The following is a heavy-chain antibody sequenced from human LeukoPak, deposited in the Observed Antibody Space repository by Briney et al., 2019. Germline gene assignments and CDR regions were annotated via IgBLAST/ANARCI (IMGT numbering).Heavy chain of an antibody. V-gene: IGHV3-9*01. J-gene: IGHJ3*02. CDR2: ISWNSGSI. D-gene: IGHD6-13*01. CDR3: ARLSYSSSFESNAFDI. CDR1: GFTFDDYA. Sequence: GGSLRLSCAASGFTFDDYAMHWVRQAPGKGLEWVSGISWNSGSIGYADSVKGRFTISRDNAKNSLYLQMNSLRAEDTALYYCARLSYSSSFESNAFDIWGQGTMVTVSS.